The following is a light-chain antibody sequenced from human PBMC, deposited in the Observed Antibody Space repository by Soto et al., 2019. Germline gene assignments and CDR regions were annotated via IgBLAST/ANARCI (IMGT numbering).Light chain of an antibody. Sequence: QSALTQPASVSGSPGQSITISCTGTSSDVGRYNYVSWYQQHPGRAPRLIVYEVINRPAGVSNRFSGSKSGNTASLTISDLHAADEADYYCCSYTRSSTLLFGGGTKLTVL. J-gene: IGLJ2*01. V-gene: IGLV2-14*01. CDR1: SSDVGRYNY. CDR2: EVI. CDR3: CSYTRSSTLL.